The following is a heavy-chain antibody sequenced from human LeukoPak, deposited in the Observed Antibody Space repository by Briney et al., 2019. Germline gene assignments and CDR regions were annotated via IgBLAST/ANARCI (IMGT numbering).Heavy chain of an antibody. D-gene: IGHD6-19*01. J-gene: IGHJ3*02. CDR1: GDPVSSGDFY. V-gene: IGHV4-61*08. CDR2: THHTGSS. Sequence: PSETLSLTCTVSGDPVSSGDFYWSWIRQSPGRGLQWIAYTHHTGSSNYSPSLRSRVTISMDTSKNQFSLNLNSVTAADTAVYYCARLLAQAEGRAFDIWGQGTKVTVSS. CDR3: ARLLAQAEGRAFDI.